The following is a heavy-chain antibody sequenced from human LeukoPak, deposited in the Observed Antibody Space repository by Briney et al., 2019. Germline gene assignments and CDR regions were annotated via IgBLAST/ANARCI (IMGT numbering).Heavy chain of an antibody. Sequence: SETLSLTCTVSGGSISSYYWSWIRQPPGKGLEWIGYIYTSGSTNHNPSLKSRVTISVDTSKNQFSLKLSSVTAADTAVYYCARRHSSSWPVGNNWFDPWGQGTLVTVSS. J-gene: IGHJ5*02. V-gene: IGHV4-4*09. CDR2: IYTSGST. CDR1: GGSISSYY. CDR3: ARRHSSSWPVGNNWFDP. D-gene: IGHD6-13*01.